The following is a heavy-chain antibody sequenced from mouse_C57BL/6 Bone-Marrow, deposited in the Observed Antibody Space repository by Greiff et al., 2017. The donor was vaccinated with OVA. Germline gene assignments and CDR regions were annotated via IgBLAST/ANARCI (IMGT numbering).Heavy chain of an antibody. Sequence: VQVVESGPGLVQPSQCLSITCTVSGFSLTNYGVHWVRQSPGKGLEWLGVIWRGGSTDYNAAFMSRLSITKDNSKSQVYFKMITLQADDTAIYDCAKWDYGGPYAMDYWGQGTSVTVSS. CDR3: AKWDYGGPYAMDY. J-gene: IGHJ4*01. D-gene: IGHD1-1*02. CDR2: IWRGGST. V-gene: IGHV2-5*01. CDR1: GFSLTNYG.